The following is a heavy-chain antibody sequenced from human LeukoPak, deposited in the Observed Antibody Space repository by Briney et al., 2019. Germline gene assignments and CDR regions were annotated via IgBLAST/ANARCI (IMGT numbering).Heavy chain of an antibody. CDR2: IYHSGST. V-gene: IGHV4-38-2*02. CDR1: GYSISSGYY. J-gene: IGHJ4*02. D-gene: IGHD6-19*01. Sequence: SETLSLTCTVSGYSISSGYYWGWIRQPPGKGLEWIGSIYHSGSTYYNPSLKSRVTISVDTSKNQFSLKLSSVTAADTAVYYCAGSYPGGSGWYLFDYWGQGTLVTVSS. CDR3: AGSYPGGSGWYLFDY.